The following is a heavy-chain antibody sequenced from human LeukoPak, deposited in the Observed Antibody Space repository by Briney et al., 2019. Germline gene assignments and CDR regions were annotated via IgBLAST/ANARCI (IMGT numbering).Heavy chain of an antibody. CDR2: IYSGGST. J-gene: IGHJ3*02. CDR1: GFTVSSNY. Sequence: GGSLRLSCAASGFTVSSNYMSWVRQAPGKGLEWVSVIYSGGSTYYADSVKGRFTISRDNSKNTLYLQMNSLRAEDTAVYYCARVPGIVGATEAFDIWGQGTMVTVSS. CDR3: ARVPGIVGATEAFDI. D-gene: IGHD1-26*01. V-gene: IGHV3-66*01.